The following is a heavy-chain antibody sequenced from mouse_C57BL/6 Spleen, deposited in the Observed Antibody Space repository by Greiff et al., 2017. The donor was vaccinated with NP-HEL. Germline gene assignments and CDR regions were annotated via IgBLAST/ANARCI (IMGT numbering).Heavy chain of an antibody. D-gene: IGHD2-4*01. V-gene: IGHV1-81*01. Sequence: QVQLQQSGAELARPGASVKLSCKASGYTFTSYGISWVKQRPGQGLEWIGEIYPRSGNTYYNEKFKGKATLTADKSSSTAYMELRSLTSEDSAVYFCARGADYDEAWFAYWGQGTLVTVSA. CDR1: GYTFTSYG. CDR3: ARGADYDEAWFAY. CDR2: IYPRSGNT. J-gene: IGHJ3*01.